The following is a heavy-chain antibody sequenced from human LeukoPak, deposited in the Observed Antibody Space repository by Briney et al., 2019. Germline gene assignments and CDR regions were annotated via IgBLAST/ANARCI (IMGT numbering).Heavy chain of an antibody. CDR3: ARGVAGYGPYDY. J-gene: IGHJ4*02. CDR1: GDSISTYY. CDR2: MYYSGST. D-gene: IGHD5-12*01. Sequence: SETLSLTCAVSGDSISTYYWSWIRQPPGKGLEWIGYMYYSGSTNYNPPLKSRVTISLDTPKNQFSLRLNSVTAADTAVYCCARGVAGYGPYDYWGQGTLVTVSS. V-gene: IGHV4-59*01.